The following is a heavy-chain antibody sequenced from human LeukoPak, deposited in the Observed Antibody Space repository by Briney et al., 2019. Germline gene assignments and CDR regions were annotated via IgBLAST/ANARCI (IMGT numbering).Heavy chain of an antibody. CDR3: ARTRYSSSWYWYFDY. CDR2: INPNSGGT. Sequence: ASVKVSCKASGYTFTSYYMHWVRQARGRGREWGGWINPNSGGTNHAQKFQGRVTMTRDTSISTAYMELSRLRSDDTAVYYCARTRYSSSWYWYFDYWGQGTLVTVSS. J-gene: IGHJ4*02. D-gene: IGHD6-13*01. V-gene: IGHV1-2*02. CDR1: GYTFTSYY.